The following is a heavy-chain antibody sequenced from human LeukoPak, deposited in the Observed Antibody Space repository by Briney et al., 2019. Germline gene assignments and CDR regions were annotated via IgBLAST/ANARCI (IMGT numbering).Heavy chain of an antibody. D-gene: IGHD3-22*01. CDR3: AKELLILGYYYDSSGYYRDY. Sequence: GGSLRLSCAASGFTFSSYAMSWVRQAPGKGLEWVSAISGSGGSTYHADSVKGRFSISRDNSKNTLYLQMNSLRAEDTAVYYCAKELLILGYYYDSSGYYRDYWGQGTLVTVSS. CDR1: GFTFSSYA. V-gene: IGHV3-23*01. CDR2: ISGSGGST. J-gene: IGHJ4*02.